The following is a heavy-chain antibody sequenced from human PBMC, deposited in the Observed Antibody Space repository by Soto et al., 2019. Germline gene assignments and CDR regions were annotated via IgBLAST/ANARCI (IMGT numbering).Heavy chain of an antibody. CDR3: ARVRMLWYGELSH. D-gene: IGHD3-10*01. J-gene: IGHJ4*02. CDR1: GYTFMTYA. Sequence: QVQLGQSGAEVKKPGASVKISCKTSGYTFMTYALHWVRQAPGQRPEWMGWINPGNGNTEYSQKLQGRVTITRDTSARTVFMEVANMTSEDTAVYYCARVRMLWYGELSHWGQGTQVIVSA. V-gene: IGHV1-3*01. CDR2: INPGNGNT.